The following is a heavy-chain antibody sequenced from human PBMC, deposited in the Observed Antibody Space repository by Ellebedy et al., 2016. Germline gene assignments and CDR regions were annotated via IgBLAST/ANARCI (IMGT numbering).Heavy chain of an antibody. J-gene: IGHJ3*02. CDR3: ATHSGSYSGAFDI. CDR2: IYSGGST. CDR1: GFAVSNNY. Sequence: GGSLRLSCAASGFAVSNNYMSWVRQAPGKGLEWVSVIYSGGSTYYADSVKGRFTISRDSSKNTLYLQMNSLRAEDTAVYYCATHSGSYSGAFDIWGQGTMVTVSS. D-gene: IGHD1-26*01. V-gene: IGHV3-66*01.